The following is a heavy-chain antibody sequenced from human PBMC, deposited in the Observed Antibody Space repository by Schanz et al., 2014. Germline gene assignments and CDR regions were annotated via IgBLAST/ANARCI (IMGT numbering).Heavy chain of an antibody. CDR1: GFTFSSYG. Sequence: VQLVESGGGVVQPGRSLRLSCAASGFTFSSYGMHWVRQAPGKGLEYVSSISSKGDMTFYGNSVKGRFTISRDNSKNTLYLQLGSLSAEDTAVYFCARGGPAYYFDDWGQGTLVTVSS. CDR2: ISSKGDMT. J-gene: IGHJ4*02. V-gene: IGHV3-64*01. CDR3: ARGGPAYYFDD.